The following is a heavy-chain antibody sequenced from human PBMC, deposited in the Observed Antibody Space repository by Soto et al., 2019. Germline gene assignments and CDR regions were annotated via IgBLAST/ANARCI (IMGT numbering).Heavy chain of an antibody. D-gene: IGHD2-21*01. CDR3: ARSLLQRDF. J-gene: IGHJ4*02. CDR1: GYTFIHYY. V-gene: IGHV1-46*01. Sequence: QVQLVQSGAEVKKPGASVKVSCKASGYTFIHYYIHWVRQAPGQGLEWMAIINPNGGSTNYAQKFRGRVTVTSDTSTTTVSMELNSLGSDDTAVYFCARSLLQRDFWGQGTLVTVSS. CDR2: INPNGGST.